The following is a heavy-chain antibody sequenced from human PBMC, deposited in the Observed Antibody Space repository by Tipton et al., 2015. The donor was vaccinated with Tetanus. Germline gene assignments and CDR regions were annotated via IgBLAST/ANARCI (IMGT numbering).Heavy chain of an antibody. CDR3: ATGPQRYYDSSGYMRY. Sequence: QLVQSGAEVKKPGSSVKVSCKASGGTFSSYAISWVRQAPGQGLEWMGGIIPIFGTANYAQKFQGRVTITADKSTSPAYMELSSLRSEDTAVYYCATGPQRYYDSSGYMRYWGQGTLVTVSS. J-gene: IGHJ4*02. CDR1: GGTFSSYA. D-gene: IGHD3-22*01. CDR2: IIPIFGTA. V-gene: IGHV1-69*06.